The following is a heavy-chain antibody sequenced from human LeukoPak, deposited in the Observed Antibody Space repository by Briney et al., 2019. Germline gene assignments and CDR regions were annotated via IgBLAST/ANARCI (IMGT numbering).Heavy chain of an antibody. CDR1: GGSISSGDYY. CDR2: IYYSGST. V-gene: IGHV4-30-4*08. D-gene: IGHD3-3*01. J-gene: IGHJ6*03. CDR3: ARVRFQGYYYYYMDV. Sequence: SQTLSLTCTVSGGSISSGDYYWSWIRQPPGKGLEWIGYIYYSGSTYYNPSLKSRVTISVDTSKNQFSLKLGSVTAADTAVYYCARVRFQGYYYYYMDVWGKGTTVTVSS.